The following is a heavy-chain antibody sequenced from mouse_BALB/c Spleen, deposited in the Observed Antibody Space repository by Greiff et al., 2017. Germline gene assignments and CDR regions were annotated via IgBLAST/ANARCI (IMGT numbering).Heavy chain of an antibody. CDR2: ISSGGSYT. V-gene: IGHV5-9-3*01. CDR3: ARQRYGAHWGAMDY. Sequence: EVMLVESGGGLVKPGGSLKLSCAASGFTFSSYAMPWVRQTPEKRLEWVATISSGGSYTYYPDSVKGRFTISRNNTKNTLYLQMSSLRSEDTAMFYCARQRYGAHWGAMDYWGQGTSVTVSS. J-gene: IGHJ4*01. CDR1: GFTFSSYA. D-gene: IGHD1-1*02.